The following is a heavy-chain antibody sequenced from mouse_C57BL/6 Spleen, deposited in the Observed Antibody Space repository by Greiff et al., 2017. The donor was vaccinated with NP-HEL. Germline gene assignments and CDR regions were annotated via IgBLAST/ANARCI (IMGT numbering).Heavy chain of an antibody. Sequence: VQLQQSGPELVKPGASVKISCKASGYAFSSSWMNWVKQRPGKGLEWIGRIYPGDGDTNYNGKFKGKATLTADKSSSTAYMQLSSLTSEDSAVYFCARRTGRAMDYWGQGTSVTVSS. D-gene: IGHD4-1*01. V-gene: IGHV1-82*01. CDR3: ARRTGRAMDY. CDR2: IYPGDGDT. CDR1: GYAFSSSW. J-gene: IGHJ4*01.